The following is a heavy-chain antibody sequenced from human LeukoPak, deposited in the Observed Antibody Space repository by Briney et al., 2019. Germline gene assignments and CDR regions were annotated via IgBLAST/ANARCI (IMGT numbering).Heavy chain of an antibody. CDR1: GGSISGANLY. D-gene: IGHD5-18*01. CDR3: ARGYTYGHGAMFDY. Sequence: PSETLSLTCTVSGGSISGANLYWTWIRQPAGKGLEWIGRVHSGGSTDFNPSLKSRVLISLDTSKNQFSLRLSSVTAADTAVYYCARGYTYGHGAMFDYWGQGTLVTLSP. CDR2: VHSGGST. V-gene: IGHV4-61*02. J-gene: IGHJ4*02.